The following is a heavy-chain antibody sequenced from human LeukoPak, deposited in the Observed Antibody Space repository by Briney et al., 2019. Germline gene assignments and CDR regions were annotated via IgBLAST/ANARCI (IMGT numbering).Heavy chain of an antibody. CDR3: AGEEGYCSSTSCYPFDY. CDR1: GFTFSTYA. V-gene: IGHV3-23*01. CDR2: VSGTGGRT. J-gene: IGHJ4*02. D-gene: IGHD2-2*01. Sequence: GGSLRLSCAASGFTFSTYAMSWVRQAPGKGLEWVSVVSGTGGRTYYADSVKGRFTISRDNSKNTLYLQMNSLRAEDTAVYYCAGEEGYCSSTSCYPFDYWGQGTLVTVSS.